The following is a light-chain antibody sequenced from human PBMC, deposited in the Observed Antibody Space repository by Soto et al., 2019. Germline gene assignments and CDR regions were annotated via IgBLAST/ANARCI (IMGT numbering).Light chain of an antibody. V-gene: IGKV4-1*01. J-gene: IGKJ1*01. Sequence: DVLMTQSPDSLAVSLGEWAAINCKSSQNLLSSSNNKNYLAWYQQRPGQPPELLIYWASTRESGVPDRFSGSGSGTDFSLTISSLQAEDVAVYYCQQYYSTPPTFGQGTKVDIK. CDR3: QQYYSTPPT. CDR1: QNLLSSSNNKNY. CDR2: WAS.